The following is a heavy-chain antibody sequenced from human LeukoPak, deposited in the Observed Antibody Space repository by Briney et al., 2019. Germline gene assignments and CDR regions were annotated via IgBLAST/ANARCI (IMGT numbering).Heavy chain of an antibody. D-gene: IGHD3-16*02. V-gene: IGHV4-61*05. CDR3: ARGYDYVWGSYRYFGPTRDKMAYYMDV. CDR2: IYYSGST. Sequence: SETLSLTCTVSGGSISSSSDYWGWIRQPPGKGLEWIGYIYYSGSTNYNPSLKSRANISVHTSKTQFSLKLSSVTAADTAVYYCARGYDYVWGSYRYFGPTRDKMAYYMDVWGKGTTVTVSS. J-gene: IGHJ6*03. CDR1: GGSISSSSDY.